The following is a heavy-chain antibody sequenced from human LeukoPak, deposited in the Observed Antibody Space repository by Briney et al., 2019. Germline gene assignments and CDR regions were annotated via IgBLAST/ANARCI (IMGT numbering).Heavy chain of an antibody. CDR3: AQDCSSTSCYLDY. V-gene: IGHV4-34*01. D-gene: IGHD2-2*01. J-gene: IGHJ4*02. CDR2: INHSGST. Sequence: SETLSLTCAVYGRSFSGYYWSWIRQPPGKGLEWIGEINHSGSTNYNPSLKSRVTISVDTSKNQFSLKLSSVTAADTAVYYCAQDCSSTSCYLDYWGQGTLVTVSS. CDR1: GRSFSGYY.